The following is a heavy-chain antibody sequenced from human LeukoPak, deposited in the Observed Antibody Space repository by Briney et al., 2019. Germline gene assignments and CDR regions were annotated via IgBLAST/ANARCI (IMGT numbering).Heavy chain of an antibody. J-gene: IGHJ4*02. V-gene: IGHV4-34*01. CDR2: INHSGST. CDR1: AGSFSGYY. Sequence: SETLSLTCAVYAGSFSGYYWNWIRPSPGKGREWIGEINHSGSTNDNPSLKSRVTISVDTSKNQFSLKLSSVTAADTTVYYCARGFGSGWSTLFDYWGQGTLVTVSS. CDR3: ARGFGSGWSTLFDY. D-gene: IGHD6-19*01.